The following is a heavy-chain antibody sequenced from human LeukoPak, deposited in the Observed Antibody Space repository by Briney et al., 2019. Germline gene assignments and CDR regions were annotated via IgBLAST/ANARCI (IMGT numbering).Heavy chain of an antibody. D-gene: IGHD2-21*02. Sequence: SVKVSCKVSGYTLTELSMHWVRQAPGKGLEWMGGFDPEDGETIYAQKFQGRVTMTEDTSTDTAYMELSSLRSEDTAVYYCARDMGKYCGGDCSARFQHWGQGTLVTASS. CDR1: GYTLTELS. CDR2: FDPEDGET. V-gene: IGHV1-24*01. CDR3: ARDMGKYCGGDCSARFQH. J-gene: IGHJ1*01.